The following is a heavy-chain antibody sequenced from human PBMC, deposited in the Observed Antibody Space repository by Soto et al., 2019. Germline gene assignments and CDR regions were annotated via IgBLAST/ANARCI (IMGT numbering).Heavy chain of an antibody. CDR3: ATAQLLWFGSDWYFDL. D-gene: IGHD3-10*01. CDR1: GYTFTTYA. CDR2: INVGNGNT. V-gene: IGHV1-3*01. J-gene: IGHJ2*01. Sequence: QVQLVQSGAEVKKPGASVKVSCKASGYTFTTYAMHWVRQAPGQRLEWMGWINVGNGNTKYSQKFQGRVTITRDTSASTGYMELSSLRSEDTAVYYCATAQLLWFGSDWYFDLWGRGTLVIVSS.